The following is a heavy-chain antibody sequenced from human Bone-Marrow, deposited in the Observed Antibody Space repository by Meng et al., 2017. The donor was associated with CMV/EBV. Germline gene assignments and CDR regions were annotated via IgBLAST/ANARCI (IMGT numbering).Heavy chain of an antibody. D-gene: IGHD3-10*01. CDR2: ISWNSGSI. V-gene: IGHV3-9*01. J-gene: IGHJ6*02. Sequence: SLKISCAASGFTFDDYAMHWVRQAPGKGLEWVSGISWNSGSIGYADSVKGRFTISRDNAKNTLYLQMNSLRAEDTAVYYCARDSYYYGSGEGYYYYYGMDVWGQGNTVTVSS. CDR3: ARDSYYYGSGEGYYYYYGMDV. CDR1: GFTFDDYA.